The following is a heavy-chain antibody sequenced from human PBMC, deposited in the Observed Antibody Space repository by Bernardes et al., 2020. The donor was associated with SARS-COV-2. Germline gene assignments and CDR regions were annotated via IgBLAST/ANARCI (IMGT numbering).Heavy chain of an antibody. CDR1: GYTFTSYG. D-gene: IGHD6-19*01. V-gene: IGHV1-18*04. CDR3: ARAGGIAVGDAFDI. CDR2: FSAYNGNT. Sequence: ASVKVSCKASGYTFTSYGISWVRQAPGQGLEWMGWFSAYNGNTNYAQKVQGRVTMTTDTSTSTAYMELRSLRFDDTAVYYCARAGGIAVGDAFDIWGQGTMVTVSS. J-gene: IGHJ3*02.